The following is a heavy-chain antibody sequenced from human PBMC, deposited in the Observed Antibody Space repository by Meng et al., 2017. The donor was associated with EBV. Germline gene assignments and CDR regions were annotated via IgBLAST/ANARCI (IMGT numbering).Heavy chain of an antibody. CDR3: ARVGIAVAGTGDY. J-gene: IGHJ4*02. CDR2: INPNSGGT. V-gene: IGHV1-2*06. CDR1: GYTFTGYY. D-gene: IGHD6-19*01. Sequence: VQLVESGGEWKKPGASVKVSCKASGYTFTGYYMHWVRQAPGQGLEWMGRINPNSGGTNYAQKFQGRVTMTRDTSISTAYMELSRLRSDDTAVYYCARVGIAVAGTGDYWGQGTLVTVSS.